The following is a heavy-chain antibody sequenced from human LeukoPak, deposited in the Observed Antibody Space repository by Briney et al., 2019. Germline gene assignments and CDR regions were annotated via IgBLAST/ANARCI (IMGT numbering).Heavy chain of an antibody. V-gene: IGHV1-46*01. D-gene: IGHD1-1*01. CDR3: ARGLGNDGIFDY. J-gene: IGHJ4*02. CDR1: GYTFTSNY. Sequence: ASVKVSCKAFGYTFTSNYMHWVRQAPGQGPEWMGVISPSGGSTTYAQKFQGRVTLTRDMSTSTDYLELSSLRSEDTAVYYCARGLGNDGIFDYWGQGTLVTVSS. CDR2: ISPSGGST.